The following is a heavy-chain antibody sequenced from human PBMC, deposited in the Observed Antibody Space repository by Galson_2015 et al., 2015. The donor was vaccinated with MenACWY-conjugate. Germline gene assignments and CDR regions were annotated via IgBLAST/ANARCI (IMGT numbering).Heavy chain of an antibody. V-gene: IGHV3-23*01. CDR1: GFTFYTYT. CDR3: AKDRHPDGVWNFDY. J-gene: IGHJ4*02. Sequence: SLRLSCAASGFTFYTYTMSWVRQSPGKGLEWVAGIYGSGHRDTFYADSAKGRFTISRDESNNLVYLQMTSLRVEDTAVYYCAKDRHPDGVWNFDYWGQGILVTVSS. CDR2: IYGSGHRDT. D-gene: IGHD4-17*01.